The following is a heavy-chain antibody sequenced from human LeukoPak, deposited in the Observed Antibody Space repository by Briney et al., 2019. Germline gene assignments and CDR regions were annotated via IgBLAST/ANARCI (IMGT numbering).Heavy chain of an antibody. CDR2: INYSGST. Sequence: SETLSLTCTVSGGSISSSSYYWGWICKPPGKGLEWIGSINYSGSTYYNPSLKSRVTISVDTSKNQFSLKLSSVTAADMAVYYCARSLSTVTTTAEYFQYWGQGTLVTVSS. V-gene: IGHV4-39*01. CDR3: ARSLSTVTTTAEYFQY. J-gene: IGHJ1*01. CDR1: GGSISSSSYY. D-gene: IGHD4-17*01.